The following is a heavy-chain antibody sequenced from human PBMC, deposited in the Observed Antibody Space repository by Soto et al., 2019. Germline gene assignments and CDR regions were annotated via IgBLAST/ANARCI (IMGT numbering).Heavy chain of an antibody. D-gene: IGHD6-19*01. CDR3: ARDRKQWRSDAFDI. V-gene: IGHV1-18*01. J-gene: IGHJ3*02. CDR2: ISAYNGNT. CDR1: GYTFTSYG. Sequence: GASVKVSCKASGYTFTSYGVSWVRQAPGQGLEWMGWISAYNGNTNYAQKLQGRVTMTTDTSTSTAYMELRSLRSDDTAVYYCARDRKQWRSDAFDIWGQGTMVTVSS.